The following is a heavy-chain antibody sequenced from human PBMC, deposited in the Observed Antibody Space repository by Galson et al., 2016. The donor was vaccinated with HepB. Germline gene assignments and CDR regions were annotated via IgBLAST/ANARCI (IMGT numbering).Heavy chain of an antibody. Sequence: CAISGDSVSSHSAAWKWIRQSPSRGLEWLGRTYYRSKWYNDYAVSVKSRIIVNPDTSKNQFSLQLNSVTPEDTAVYYCVEQRKGAPYGRDVWGQGTTVTVSS. CDR1: GDSVSSHSAA. CDR2: TYYRSKWYN. D-gene: IGHD1/OR15-1a*01. V-gene: IGHV6-1*01. CDR3: VEQRKGAPYGRDV. J-gene: IGHJ6*02.